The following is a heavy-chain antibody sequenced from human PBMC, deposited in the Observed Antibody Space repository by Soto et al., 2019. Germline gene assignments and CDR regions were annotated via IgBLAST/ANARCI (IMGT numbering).Heavy chain of an antibody. V-gene: IGHV3-30*18. CDR2: ISYDGSDK. CDR3: AKDYNLGSGRYYFDY. Sequence: QVQLVESGGGVVQPGRSMRLSCAASGFTFSSYGMHWVRQAPGKGLEWVAVISYDGSDKYNVDSVKGRFTISRDNSKNPLYLQMNSLRAEDTAVYYRAKDYNLGSGRYYFDYWGQGPLVTVSS. CDR1: GFTFSSYG. D-gene: IGHD3-10*01. J-gene: IGHJ4*02.